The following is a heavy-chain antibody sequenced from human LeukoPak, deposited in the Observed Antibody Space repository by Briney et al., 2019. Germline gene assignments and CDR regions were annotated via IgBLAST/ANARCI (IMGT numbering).Heavy chain of an antibody. CDR3: VKAHCSISSCPVRGMDV. CDR1: GLTFSSYG. Sequence: GGSPRLSCAASGLTFSSYGMHWVRQAPGKGLEWVAFIRYDGSNKYYGDSVKGRFTISRDNSKNTLYLEMNSLGAEDTAVYYCVKAHCSISSCPVRGMDVWGQGTTVTVSS. D-gene: IGHD2-2*01. V-gene: IGHV3-30*02. J-gene: IGHJ6*02. CDR2: IRYDGSNK.